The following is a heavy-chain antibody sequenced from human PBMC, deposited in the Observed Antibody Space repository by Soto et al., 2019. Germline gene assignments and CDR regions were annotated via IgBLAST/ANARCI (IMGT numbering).Heavy chain of an antibody. CDR1: GGSISSYY. J-gene: IGHJ4*02. Sequence: SETLSLTCTVSGGSISSYYWSWIRQPPGKGLECIGYIYYSGSTNYNPSLKSRVTISVDKSKNQFSLNLSSVTAADTAVYYCARDQNGSGNYYTRYFDYWGQGTLVTVSS. V-gene: IGHV4-59*12. CDR3: ARDQNGSGNYYTRYFDY. CDR2: IYYSGST. D-gene: IGHD3-10*01.